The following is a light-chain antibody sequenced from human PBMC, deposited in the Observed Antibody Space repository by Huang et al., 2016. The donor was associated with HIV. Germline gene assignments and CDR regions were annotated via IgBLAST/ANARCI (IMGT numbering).Light chain of an antibody. CDR3: QQYDNWPLT. J-gene: IGKJ4*01. V-gene: IGKV3-15*01. Sequence: ERVMTQSPATVSLSPGERATLSCRASLSVSTTLAWYQQRPGQAPRLLIYGASTRATGIPARFSGGGAGAEFTLTISSLQSEDFAVYYCQQYDNWPLTFGGGTKVQIK. CDR2: GAS. CDR1: LSVSTT.